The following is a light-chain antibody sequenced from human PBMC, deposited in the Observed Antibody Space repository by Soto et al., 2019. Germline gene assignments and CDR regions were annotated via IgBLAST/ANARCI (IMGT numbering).Light chain of an antibody. CDR2: EVS. Sequence: QSALTQPTSVSGSPGQSVTISCTGTSSDVGSYNSVSWYQQPPGTAPKLMIYEVSDRPSGVPDRFSGSKSGNTASLTISGLQAEDEADYFCSSYTSSSTYVFGTGTKVTVL. CDR3: SSYTSSSTYV. CDR1: SSDVGSYNS. J-gene: IGLJ1*01. V-gene: IGLV2-18*02.